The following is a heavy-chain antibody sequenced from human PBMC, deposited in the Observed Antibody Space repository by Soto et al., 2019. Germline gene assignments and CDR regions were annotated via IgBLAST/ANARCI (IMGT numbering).Heavy chain of an antibody. CDR2: IIPIFGTA. D-gene: IGHD3-3*01. CDR1: GGTFSSYA. Sequence: SVKVSCKASGGTFSSYAISWVRQAPGQGLEWMGGIIPIFGTANYAQKFQGRVTITADKSTSTAYMELSSLRSEDTAVYYCARVPPDYDFWSGYYKGDYYYYGMDAWGQGTTVTVSS. CDR3: ARVPPDYDFWSGYYKGDYYYYGMDA. J-gene: IGHJ6*02. V-gene: IGHV1-69*06.